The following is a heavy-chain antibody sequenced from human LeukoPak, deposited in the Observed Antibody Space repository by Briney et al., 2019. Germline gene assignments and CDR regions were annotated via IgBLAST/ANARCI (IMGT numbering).Heavy chain of an antibody. D-gene: IGHD6-13*01. V-gene: IGHV3-21*01. J-gene: IGHJ4*02. CDR1: GFTFSSYS. Sequence: PGGSLRLSCAASGFTFSSYSMNWVRQAPGKGLEWVSSISSSSSYIYYADSVKGRFTISRDNAKNSLYLQMNSLRAEDTAVYYCARLLAAAGNSGYWGQGTLVTVSS. CDR3: ARLLAAAGNSGY. CDR2: ISSSSSYI.